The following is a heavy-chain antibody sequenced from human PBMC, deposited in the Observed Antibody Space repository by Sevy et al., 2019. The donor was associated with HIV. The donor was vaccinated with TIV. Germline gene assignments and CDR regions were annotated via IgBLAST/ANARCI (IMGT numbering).Heavy chain of an antibody. CDR2: IYYSGST. Sequence: SETLSLTCTVSGGSISPYYWNWIRQPPGKGLEWIGYIYYSGSTKYNPSFKSRVTISVDTSKNQFSVKLSSVTAADTAVYYCARGGGLTDYGMDVWGQGTTVTVSS. CDR1: GGSISPYY. V-gene: IGHV4-59*01. J-gene: IGHJ6*02. D-gene: IGHD3-16*01. CDR3: ARGGGLTDYGMDV.